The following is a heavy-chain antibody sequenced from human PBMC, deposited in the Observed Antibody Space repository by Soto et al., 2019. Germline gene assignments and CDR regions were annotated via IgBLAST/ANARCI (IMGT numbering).Heavy chain of an antibody. CDR1: GYSFTRFW. Sequence: SLKRCSKGCGYSFTRFWIGSVRQMPGKGLEWMGIIYPGDSDTRYSPSFQGQVTISADKSISTAYLQWSSLKASDTAMYYCARHGAISSGLPLDYWGQGTLVTVSS. V-gene: IGHV5-51*01. D-gene: IGHD3-22*01. CDR2: IYPGDSDT. CDR3: ARHGAISSGLPLDY. J-gene: IGHJ4*02.